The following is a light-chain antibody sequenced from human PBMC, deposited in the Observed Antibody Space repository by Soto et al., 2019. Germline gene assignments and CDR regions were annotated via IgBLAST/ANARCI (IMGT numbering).Light chain of an antibody. CDR2: DAS. CDR1: QRVSARY. CDR3: QQYGGSPPIT. V-gene: IGKV3-20*01. Sequence: EIVLTQSPGTLSLSPGERATLSCRASQRVSARYLAWYQQKPGQAPRLLIYDASSRATGIPGRFSGSGSGTDFTLTISRLEPEDFAVYYCQQYGGSPPITFGQGTRLEI. J-gene: IGKJ5*01.